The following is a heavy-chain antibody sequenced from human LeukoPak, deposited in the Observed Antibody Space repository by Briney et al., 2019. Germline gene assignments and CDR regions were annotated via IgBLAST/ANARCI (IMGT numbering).Heavy chain of an antibody. Sequence: ASVKVSCKASGYTFTTYHINWVRQAPGQGLEWMGWISAYNGNTNYAQKPQGRVTMTTDTSTSTAYMELRSLRSDDTAVYYCARDHAPYSSGWYYFDYWGQGTLVTVSS. V-gene: IGHV1-18*01. CDR2: ISAYNGNT. D-gene: IGHD6-19*01. CDR3: ARDHAPYSSGWYYFDY. CDR1: GYTFTTYH. J-gene: IGHJ4*02.